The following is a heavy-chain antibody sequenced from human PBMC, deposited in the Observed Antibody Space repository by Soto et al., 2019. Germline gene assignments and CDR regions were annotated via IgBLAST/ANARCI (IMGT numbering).Heavy chain of an antibody. CDR2: ISGSGGST. D-gene: IGHD4-4*01. CDR1: GFTFSSYA. Sequence: GGSLRLSCAASGFTFSSYAMSWVRQAPGKGLEWVSAISGSGGSTYYADSVKGRFTISRDNSKNTLYLQMNSLRAEDTAVYYCAREGPTYSNYYYYGMDVWGQGTTVTVSS. V-gene: IGHV3-23*01. CDR3: AREGPTYSNYYYYGMDV. J-gene: IGHJ6*02.